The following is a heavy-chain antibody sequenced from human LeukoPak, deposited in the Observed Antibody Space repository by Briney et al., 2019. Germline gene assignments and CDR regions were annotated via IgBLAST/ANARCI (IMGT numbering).Heavy chain of an antibody. CDR1: GYTFTSYY. J-gene: IGHJ5*02. D-gene: IGHD3-9*01. CDR3: AREGFAISKWFDP. CDR2: INPSGCST. V-gene: IGHV1-46*01. Sequence: ASVKVSCKASGYTFTSYYMHWLRQSTGQGLEWMGIINPSGCSTSYAQKFQSSVTMTRDMSTSTVNMEPRSLRSDDTAVYYCAREGFAISKWFDPWGQGTLVTVSS.